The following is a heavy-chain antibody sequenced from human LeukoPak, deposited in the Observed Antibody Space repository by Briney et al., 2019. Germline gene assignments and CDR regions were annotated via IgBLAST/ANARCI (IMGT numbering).Heavy chain of an antibody. D-gene: IGHD4-17*01. V-gene: IGHV3-7*01. J-gene: IGHJ4*02. CDR3: AREYDYGVSRADY. CDR1: GVTPSSYW. Sequence: GGSLRLSCAASGVTPSSYWMSWVRQAPGKGLEWVAHINQDGSEKQFVDSVEGRFTISRDNAANSLFLQMNSLRAEDTAVYYCAREYDYGVSRADYWGQGTLVTVSS. CDR2: INQDGSEK.